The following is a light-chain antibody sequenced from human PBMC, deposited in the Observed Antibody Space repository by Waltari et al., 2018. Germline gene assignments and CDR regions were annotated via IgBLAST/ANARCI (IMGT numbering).Light chain of an antibody. V-gene: IGLV1-47*01. J-gene: IGLJ3*02. Sequence: QSALTQPPSVSGTPGQKVTISCSGGRSNIGTTYVNLYQHFPGSAPKLLFYRDNQRHSGVPARFSVSKSGTSASLAISDLRPEDEADYYCSSWDFRLTIWVFGGGSRLTVL. CDR1: RSNIGTTY. CDR3: SSWDFRLTIWV. CDR2: RDN.